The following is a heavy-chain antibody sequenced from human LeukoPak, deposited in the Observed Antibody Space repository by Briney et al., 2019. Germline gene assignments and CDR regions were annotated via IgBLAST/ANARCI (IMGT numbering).Heavy chain of an antibody. CDR2: ISYDGSNK. J-gene: IGHJ4*02. V-gene: IGHV3-30-3*01. CDR1: GFTFSSYA. CDR3: ARDQTDSSGWYVFDY. D-gene: IGHD6-19*01. Sequence: GGSLRLSCAASGFTFSSYAMHWVRQAPGKGLEWVAVISYDGSNKYYADSAKGRFTISRDNSRNTLYLQMNSLRAEDTAVYYCARDQTDSSGWYVFDYWGQGTLVTVSS.